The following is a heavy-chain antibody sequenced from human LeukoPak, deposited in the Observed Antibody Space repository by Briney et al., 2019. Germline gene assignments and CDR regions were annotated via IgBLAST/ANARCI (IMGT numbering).Heavy chain of an antibody. CDR2: ISSSSSTI. CDR3: AAVPETDFWTGFYVDY. D-gene: IGHD3/OR15-3a*01. CDR1: GFTFSSYS. V-gene: IGHV3-48*04. J-gene: IGHJ4*02. Sequence: GGSLRLSCAASGFTFSSYSMNWVRQAPGKGLEWVSYISSSSSTIYYADSVKGRFTISRDNAQNSLYLEMNSLRPEDTALYYCAAVPETDFWTGFYVDYWGRGTLVTVPS.